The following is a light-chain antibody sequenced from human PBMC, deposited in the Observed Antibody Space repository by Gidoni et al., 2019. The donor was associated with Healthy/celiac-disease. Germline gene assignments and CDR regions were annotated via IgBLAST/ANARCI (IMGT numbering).Light chain of an antibody. V-gene: IGLV1-44*01. CDR3: AAWDDSLNGWV. J-gene: IGLJ3*02. Sequence: QSVLTQPPSASGTPGQRVTISCSGSSSNIGSNTVNWHQQLPGPAPKLLIYSNNQRPSGVPDRFSGSKSGTSASLAISGLQSEDEADYYCAAWDDSLNGWVFGGGTKLTVL. CDR2: SNN. CDR1: SSNIGSNT.